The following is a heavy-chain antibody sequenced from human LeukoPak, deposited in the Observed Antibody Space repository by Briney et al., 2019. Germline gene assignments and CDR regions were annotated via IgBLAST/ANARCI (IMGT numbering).Heavy chain of an antibody. CDR3: ARPRGYSYGPPYY. D-gene: IGHD5-18*01. CDR1: GYSFTSYW. V-gene: IGHV5-10-1*01. CDR2: IDPIDSYT. Sequence: GRSLKISCKGSGYSFTSYWISWVRQMPGKGLEWMGRIDPIDSYTNYSPSFQGHVTISADKSISTAYLQWSSLKASDTAMYYCARPRGYSYGPPYYWGQGTLVTVSS. J-gene: IGHJ4*02.